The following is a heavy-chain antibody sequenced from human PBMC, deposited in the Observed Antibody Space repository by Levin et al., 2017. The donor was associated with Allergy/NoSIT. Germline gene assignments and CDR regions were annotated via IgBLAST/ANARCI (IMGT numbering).Heavy chain of an antibody. CDR1: GYSFTSYW. V-gene: IGHV5-51*01. CDR2: IYPGDSDT. J-gene: IGHJ6*03. CDR3: ARRGTRDYYYYMDV. D-gene: IGHD1-1*01. Sequence: PGGSLRLSCQGSGYSFTSYWIGWVRQMPGNGLEWMGIIYPGDSDTRYSPSFQGQVTISADKSISTAYLQWSSLKASDTAIYYCARRGTRDYYYYMDVWGKGTTVTDSS.